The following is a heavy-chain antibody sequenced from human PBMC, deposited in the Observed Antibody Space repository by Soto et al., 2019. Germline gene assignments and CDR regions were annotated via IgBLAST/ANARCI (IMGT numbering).Heavy chain of an antibody. CDR2: IYHSGST. CDR1: GGSISSGGYS. CDR3: ATRGYSYGFDY. J-gene: IGHJ4*02. Sequence: QLQLQESGSGLVKPSQTLSLTCAVSGGSISSGGYSWSWIRQPPGKGLEWIGYIYHSGSTYYNPSLKSRVTISVDRSKNQFSLKLSSVTAADTAVYYSATRGYSYGFDYWGQGTLVTVSS. D-gene: IGHD5-18*01. V-gene: IGHV4-30-2*01.